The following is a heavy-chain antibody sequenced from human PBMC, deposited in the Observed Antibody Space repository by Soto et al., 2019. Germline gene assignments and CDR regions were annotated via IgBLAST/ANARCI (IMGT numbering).Heavy chain of an antibody. Sequence: GGSLRLSCAASGFTFRNYAMNWVRQAPGKGLEWVSAISGNGGSTYYADSVRGRFTISRDNSKNSLYLQMNSLRAEDTAVYYFARVPDLDYCSKTSCLYYFDYWGQGALVTVSS. CDR3: ARVPDLDYCSKTSCLYYFDY. D-gene: IGHD2-2*01. CDR1: GFTFRNYA. J-gene: IGHJ4*02. CDR2: ISGNGGST. V-gene: IGHV3-23*01.